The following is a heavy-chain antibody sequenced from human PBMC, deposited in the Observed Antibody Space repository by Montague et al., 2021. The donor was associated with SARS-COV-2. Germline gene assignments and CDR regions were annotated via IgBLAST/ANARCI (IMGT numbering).Heavy chain of an antibody. CDR1: GFPFSSYG. CDR3: AKDIRAPNPGGVIWFGELTHEPDV. J-gene: IGHJ6*02. Sequence: SLSLSFSASGFPFSSYGMHWVRQAPGKGLEWVAVISYDGSNKYYADSVKGRFTISRDNSKNTLYLQMNSLRAEDTAVYYCAKDIRAPNPGGVIWFGELTHEPDVWGQGTTVTVSS. V-gene: IGHV3-30*18. CDR2: ISYDGSNK. D-gene: IGHD3-10*01.